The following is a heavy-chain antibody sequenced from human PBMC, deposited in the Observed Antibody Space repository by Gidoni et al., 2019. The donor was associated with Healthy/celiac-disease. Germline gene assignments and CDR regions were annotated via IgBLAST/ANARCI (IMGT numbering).Heavy chain of an antibody. CDR2: IRSKANSYAT. Sequence: EVQLVESGGGLVQPGGSLKLSCAASGFTFSGSAMHWVRQASGKGLEWVGRIRSKANSYATAYAASVKGRFTISRDDSKNTAYLQMNSLKTEDTAVYYCTTHILTGYLASYWGQGTLVTVSS. CDR1: GFTFSGSA. CDR3: TTHILTGYLASY. J-gene: IGHJ4*02. V-gene: IGHV3-73*02. D-gene: IGHD3-9*01.